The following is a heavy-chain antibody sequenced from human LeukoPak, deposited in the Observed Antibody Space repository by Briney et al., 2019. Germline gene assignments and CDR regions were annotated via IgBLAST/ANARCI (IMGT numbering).Heavy chain of an antibody. CDR2: MNPNSGNT. Sequence: ASVKVSCKASGYTFTSYDINWVRQATGQGLEWMGWMNPNSGNTGYAQKFQGRVTMTRNTSISTAYMELSSLRSEDTAVYYCARGQGYCSSTSCQYNWFDPWGQGTLVTVSS. CDR3: ARGQGYCSSTSCQYNWFDP. V-gene: IGHV1-8*01. CDR1: GYTFTSYD. D-gene: IGHD2-2*01. J-gene: IGHJ5*02.